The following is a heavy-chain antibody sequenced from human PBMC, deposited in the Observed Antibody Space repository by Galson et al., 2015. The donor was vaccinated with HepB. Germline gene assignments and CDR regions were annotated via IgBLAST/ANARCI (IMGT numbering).Heavy chain of an antibody. CDR2: ISSSGDTI. CDR1: GFTFSDYY. J-gene: IGHJ3*02. Sequence: SLRLSCAASGFTFSDYYMSWIRQAPGKGLEWVSYISSSGDTIYYADSVKGRFTISRDNAKNSLYLQMNSLRAEDTAVYYCAREPSVVTPNDAFDIWGQGTMVTVS. D-gene: IGHD3-22*01. V-gene: IGHV3-11*01. CDR3: AREPSVVTPNDAFDI.